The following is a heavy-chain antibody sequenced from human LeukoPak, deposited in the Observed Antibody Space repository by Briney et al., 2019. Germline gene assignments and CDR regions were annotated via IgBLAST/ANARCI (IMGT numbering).Heavy chain of an antibody. CDR1: GYSFTSYW. D-gene: IGHD6-13*01. J-gene: IGHJ4*02. CDR2: IYPGDSDT. V-gene: IGHV5-51*01. CDR3: ARGTIAATGSRYFDY. Sequence: PGESLKISCKGSGYSFTSYWIAWVRQMPGKGLEWMGIIYPGDSDTRYSPSFQGQVTISADKSISTAYLQWSSLKASDTAMYYCARGTIAATGSRYFDYWGQGTLVTVSS.